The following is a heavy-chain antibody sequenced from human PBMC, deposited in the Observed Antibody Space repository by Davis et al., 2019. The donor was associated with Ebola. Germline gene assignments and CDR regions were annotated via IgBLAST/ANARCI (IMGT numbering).Heavy chain of an antibody. D-gene: IGHD3-10*01. CDR3: ARHVSGVLPGDNYYYGLDV. J-gene: IGHJ6*02. V-gene: IGHV5-51*01. CDR2: VYPGDSDT. CDR1: GYTFTDYW. Sequence: GESLKISCKGSGYTFTDYWVGWVRQMPGKGLEWMGIVYPGDSDTRYSPSFQGQVTISADKSISTAYLAWSSLKASDSAIYYCARHVSGVLPGDNYYYGLDVWGQGTTVTVS.